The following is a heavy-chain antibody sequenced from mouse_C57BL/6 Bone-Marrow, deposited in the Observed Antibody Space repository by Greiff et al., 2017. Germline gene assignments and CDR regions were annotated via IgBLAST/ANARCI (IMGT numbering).Heavy chain of an antibody. CDR2: IRLKSDNYAT. D-gene: IGHD2-12*01. CDR1: GFTFSNYW. CDR3: TGGSYQREDYFDY. Sequence: EVKLVESGGGLVQPGGSLKLSCVASGFTFSNYWMNWVRQSPEKGLEWVAQIRLKSDNYATHYAESVKGRFTISRDDSKSSVYLQMNNLRAEDTGIYYCTGGSYQREDYFDYWGQGTTLTVSS. V-gene: IGHV6-3*01. J-gene: IGHJ2*01.